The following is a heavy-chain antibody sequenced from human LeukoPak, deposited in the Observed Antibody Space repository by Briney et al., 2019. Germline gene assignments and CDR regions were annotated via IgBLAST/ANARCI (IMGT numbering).Heavy chain of an antibody. Sequence: GGALRLSCAASGFTFSSYAMSWVRQAPGKGLEWVSAISGSGGSTYYADSVKGRFTISRDNSKNTLYLQTNSLRAEDTAVYYCAKDKVRLITFGGVIVDYWGQGTLVTVSS. J-gene: IGHJ4*02. CDR3: AKDKVRLITFGGVIVDY. V-gene: IGHV3-23*01. CDR1: GFTFSSYA. D-gene: IGHD3-16*02. CDR2: ISGSGGST.